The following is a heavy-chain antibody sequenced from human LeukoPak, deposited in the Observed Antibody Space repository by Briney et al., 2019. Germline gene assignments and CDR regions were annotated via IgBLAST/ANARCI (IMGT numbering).Heavy chain of an antibody. CDR1: GYTFTSYD. J-gene: IGHJ5*02. CDR2: MNPNSGNT. CDR3: TRGSIAVPYNWFDP. D-gene: IGHD6-19*01. V-gene: IGHV1-8*01. Sequence: ASVKVSCKASGYTFTSYDINWVRQATGQGLEWMGWMNPNSGNTGHAQKFQGRVTMTRDTSISTAYLELSSLRSEDTAIYFCTRGSIAVPYNWFDPWGQGTLVTVSS.